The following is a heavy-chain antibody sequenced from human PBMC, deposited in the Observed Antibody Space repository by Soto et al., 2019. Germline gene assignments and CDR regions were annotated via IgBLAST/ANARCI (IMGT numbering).Heavy chain of an antibody. CDR3: ARGSATNWFDP. CDR2: IYYSGST. CDR1: GGSVSSGSYY. V-gene: IGHV4-31*03. J-gene: IGHJ5*02. Sequence: PSETLSLTCTVSGGSVSSGSYYWSWIRQPPGKGLEWIGYIYYSGSTYYNPSLKSRVTISVDTSKNQFSLKLSSVTAADTAVYYCARGSATNWFDPWGQGTLVTVS. D-gene: IGHD1-26*01.